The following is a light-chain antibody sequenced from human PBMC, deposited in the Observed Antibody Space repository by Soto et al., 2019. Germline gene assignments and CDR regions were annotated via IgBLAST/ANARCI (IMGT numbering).Light chain of an antibody. CDR2: KDT. V-gene: IGLV3-25*03. CDR3: QSADSSGASVV. J-gene: IGLJ2*01. CDR1: ALPKQY. Sequence: SSELTQPPSVSVSPGQTARITCSGDALPKQYAHWYQQRPGQAPVLMIYKDTERPSGIPDRFSGSGSGTTVTLTISGVRADDEADYHCQSADSSGASVVFGGGTKVTVL.